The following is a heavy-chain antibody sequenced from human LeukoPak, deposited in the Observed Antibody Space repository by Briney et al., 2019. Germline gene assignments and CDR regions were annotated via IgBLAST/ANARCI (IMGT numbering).Heavy chain of an antibody. V-gene: IGHV3-23*01. D-gene: IGHD1-14*01. CDR1: GLTFSRYA. Sequence: GGSLRLSCAASGLTFSRYAMNWVRQAPGKGLEWVSAISGSGESTYYADSVKGRFTISRDNSKNTLYLQMNSLRAEDTAVYYCAKPARTDYADYWGQGTLVTVSS. J-gene: IGHJ4*02. CDR3: AKPARTDYADY. CDR2: ISGSGEST.